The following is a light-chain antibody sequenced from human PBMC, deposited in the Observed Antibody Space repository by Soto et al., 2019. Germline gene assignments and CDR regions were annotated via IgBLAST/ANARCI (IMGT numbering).Light chain of an antibody. V-gene: IGKV3-11*01. Sequence: EIVLTQSPPTLSLSPGERATLSCRASQNVNTYLAWYQQKPGQAPRLLIYDASTRAAGIPARFSGSGSGADYTLTISSLEPEDFAIYYCQQRNSWPLTFGQGTRLEIK. CDR1: QNVNTY. J-gene: IGKJ5*01. CDR3: QQRNSWPLT. CDR2: DAS.